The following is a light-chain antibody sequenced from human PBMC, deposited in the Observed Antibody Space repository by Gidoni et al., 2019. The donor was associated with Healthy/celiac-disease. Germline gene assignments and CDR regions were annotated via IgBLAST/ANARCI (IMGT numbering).Light chain of an antibody. Sequence: QSALTQPPSASGSPGPAVTISLTGTSSDVGGYNYVFWYQQHPGRAPKLMIYEVSKRPSGVPDRFSGSKSGNTASLTVSGLQAEDEADYYCSSYAGSNNFVVFGGGTKLTVL. V-gene: IGLV2-8*01. CDR1: SSDVGGYNY. CDR2: EVS. J-gene: IGLJ2*01. CDR3: SSYAGSNNFVV.